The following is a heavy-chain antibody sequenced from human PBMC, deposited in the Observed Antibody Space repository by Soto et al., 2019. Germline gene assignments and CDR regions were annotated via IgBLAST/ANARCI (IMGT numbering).Heavy chain of an antibody. D-gene: IGHD2-2*01. CDR3: ARTGDCSSTSCYAFYYSGMAV. Sequence: SETLSLTCAVSGYSISSSKWWGWIRQPPGKGLEWIGYIYYSGSTYYNPSLKSRVTMSVDTSKNQFSLKLSSVTAVDTAVYYCARTGDCSSTSCYAFYYSGMAVWGQGPTFT. J-gene: IGHJ6*02. CDR1: GYSISSSKW. CDR2: IYYSGST. V-gene: IGHV4-28*01.